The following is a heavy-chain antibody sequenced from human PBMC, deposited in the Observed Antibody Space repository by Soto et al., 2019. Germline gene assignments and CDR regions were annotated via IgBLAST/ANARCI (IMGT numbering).Heavy chain of an antibody. D-gene: IGHD2-2*02. J-gene: IGHJ6*02. Sequence: ASVKVSCKASGYTFTGYYMHWVRQAPGQGLEWMGWINPNSGGTNYAQKFQGWVTMTRDTSISAAYMELSRLRSDDTAVYYCARAYCSSTSCYRGGNYYYYGMDVWGQGTTVTVSS. CDR3: ARAYCSSTSCYRGGNYYYYGMDV. CDR2: INPNSGGT. V-gene: IGHV1-2*04. CDR1: GYTFTGYY.